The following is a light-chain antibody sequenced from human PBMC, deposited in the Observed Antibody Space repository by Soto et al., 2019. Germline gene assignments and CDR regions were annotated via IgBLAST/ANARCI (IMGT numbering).Light chain of an antibody. Sequence: QAVVTQPPSASGTPGQRVTISCSGSSSNIGSNYVYWYQQLPGTAPKLLIYRNNQRTSGVPDRFSGSRSGTSASLAISGLRSEDEADYYCAAWDDSLSAYVVFGGGTKLTV. CDR3: AAWDDSLSAYVV. CDR2: RNN. V-gene: IGLV1-47*01. J-gene: IGLJ2*01. CDR1: SSNIGSNY.